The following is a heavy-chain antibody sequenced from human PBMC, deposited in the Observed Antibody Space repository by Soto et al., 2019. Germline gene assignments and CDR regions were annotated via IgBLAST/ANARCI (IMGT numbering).Heavy chain of an antibody. J-gene: IGHJ4*02. CDR1: GFTFSNYA. CDR2: IWYDGSNK. CDR3: ANLHHSIASNY. V-gene: IGHV3-33*06. D-gene: IGHD6-6*01. Sequence: QVQLAESVGGVVQPGRSLRLSCAASGFTFSNYAMHWVRHAPGKGLLWVTVIWYDGSNKYYADSVKGRFTISRDNSNKSLYLQINSMTAEDTAVYYCANLHHSIASNYWGQGTLVTVSS.